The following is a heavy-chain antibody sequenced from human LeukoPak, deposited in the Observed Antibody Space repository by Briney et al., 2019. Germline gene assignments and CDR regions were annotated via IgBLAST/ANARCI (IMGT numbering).Heavy chain of an antibody. V-gene: IGHV3-30-3*01. CDR1: GFSFSDYG. Sequence: GGSLRLSCAASGFSFSDYGIHWVRQAPGKGLEWVAVISFDGIHKYYVDSVQGRFTISRDNSKNTVDLQLNSLRPEDTAIYYCARDRGHGIVVGIDYWGQGTLVTVSS. J-gene: IGHJ4*02. D-gene: IGHD1-26*01. CDR2: ISFDGIHK. CDR3: ARDRGHGIVVGIDY.